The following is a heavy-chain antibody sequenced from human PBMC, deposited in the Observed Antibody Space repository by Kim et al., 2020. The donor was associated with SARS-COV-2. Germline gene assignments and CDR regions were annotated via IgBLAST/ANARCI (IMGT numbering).Heavy chain of an antibody. D-gene: IGHD3-10*01. V-gene: IGHV3-23*01. CDR3: AKVSTRGGTREDY. Sequence: YADSVKSRFTISRDNSKNTLYLQMNSLRAEDTAVYYCAKVSTRGGTREDYWGQGTLVTVSS. J-gene: IGHJ4*02.